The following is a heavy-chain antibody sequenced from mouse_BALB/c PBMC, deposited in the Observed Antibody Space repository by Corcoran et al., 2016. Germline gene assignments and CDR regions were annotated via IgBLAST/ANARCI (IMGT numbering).Heavy chain of an antibody. CDR2: INTFTGEP. D-gene: IGHD4-1*01. CDR3: ARRTGTGYFDY. J-gene: IGHJ2*01. Sequence: QIQLVQSGPELKKPGETVKISCKASGYTFTNFGMNWVKQAPGKGLKCMGWINTFTGEPTYADDFKGRFVFSLETSASTAYLQINNLKNEDMATYFCARRTGTGYFDYWGQGTTLTVSS. CDR1: GYTFTNFG. V-gene: IGHV9-1*02.